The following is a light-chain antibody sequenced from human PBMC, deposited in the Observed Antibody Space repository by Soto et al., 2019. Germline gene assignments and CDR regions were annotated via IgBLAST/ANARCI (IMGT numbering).Light chain of an antibody. CDR3: QQYGSSPNT. Sequence: EIVLTQSPGTLSLSPGERATLSCRASQSVSSSYLAWYQQKPGQAPRLLIYGASSRATGIPDRFSGSGSGTDFSLTISSLEPEDFAVSYCQQYGSSPNTFGQGTKLEIE. V-gene: IGKV3-20*01. J-gene: IGKJ2*01. CDR1: QSVSSSY. CDR2: GAS.